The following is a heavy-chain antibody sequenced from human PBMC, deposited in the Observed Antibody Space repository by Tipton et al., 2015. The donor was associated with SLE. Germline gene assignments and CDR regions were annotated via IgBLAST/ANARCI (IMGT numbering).Heavy chain of an antibody. J-gene: IGHJ4*02. D-gene: IGHD2-2*01. CDR1: GGSISSYY. CDR3: ASRYCSSTSCTYYFDY. CDR2: IYYPGST. V-gene: IGHV4-59*12. Sequence: TLSLTCTVSGGSISSYYWSWIRQPPGKGLEWIGYIYYPGSTNYNPSLKSRVTISVDTSKNQFSLKLSSVTAADTAVYYCASRYCSSTSCTYYFDYWGQGTLVTVSS.